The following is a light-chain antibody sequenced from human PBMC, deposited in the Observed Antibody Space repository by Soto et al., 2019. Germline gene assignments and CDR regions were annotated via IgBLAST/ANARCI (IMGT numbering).Light chain of an antibody. CDR3: QSYDSSLDVV. CDR2: GNS. Sequence: QSVLTQPPSESGAPGQRVTISCTGSSSNIGAGYDVHWYQQLPGTAPKLLIYGNSNRPSGVPDRFSGSKSGTSASLAITGLQAEDEADYYCQSYDSSLDVVFGGGTKLTVL. V-gene: IGLV1-40*01. CDR1: SSNIGAGYD. J-gene: IGLJ2*01.